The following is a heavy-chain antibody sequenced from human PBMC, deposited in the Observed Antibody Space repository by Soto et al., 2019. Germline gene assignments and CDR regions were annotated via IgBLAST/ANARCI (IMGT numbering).Heavy chain of an antibody. Sequence: QVQLQESGPGLVKPSQTLSLTCTVSGGSISSGGYYWSWIRQHPGKGLEWIGYIYYSGSTYYNPSLKSRVNISVDTSKNQFSLKLSSVTAADTAVYYCASQARPAAGRKNWFDPWGQGTLVTVSS. CDR1: GGSISSGGYY. V-gene: IGHV4-31*03. D-gene: IGHD6-13*01. CDR3: ASQARPAAGRKNWFDP. J-gene: IGHJ5*02. CDR2: IYYSGST.